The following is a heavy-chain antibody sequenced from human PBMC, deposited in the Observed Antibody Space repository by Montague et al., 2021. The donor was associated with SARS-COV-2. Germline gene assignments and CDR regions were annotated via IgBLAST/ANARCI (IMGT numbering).Heavy chain of an antibody. Sequence: SETLSLTCTVSGGSISSSSYYWGWIRQPPGKGLEWIGSIYYSGSTYYNPSLKSRVTISVDTSKNQFSLKLSSVTAADTAVCYCAGLTVDYYDSSGYYYNDYWGHGTLVTVSS. CDR1: GGSISSSSYY. CDR3: AGLTVDYYDSSGYYYNDY. J-gene: IGHJ4*01. V-gene: IGHV4-39*01. D-gene: IGHD3-22*01. CDR2: IYYSGST.